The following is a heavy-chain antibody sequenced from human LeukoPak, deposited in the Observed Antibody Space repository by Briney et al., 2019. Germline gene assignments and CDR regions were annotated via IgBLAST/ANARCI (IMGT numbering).Heavy chain of an antibody. CDR2: IYYSGST. CDR1: GGSISSYY. CDR3: ARGYCSGGSCYSAAYYFDY. D-gene: IGHD2-15*01. V-gene: IGHV4-59*12. Sequence: SETLSLTCTVSGGSISSYYWSWIRQPPGKGLEWIGYIYYSGSTNYNPSLKSRVTISVDTSKNQFSLKLSSVTAADTAVYYCARGYCSGGSCYSAAYYFDYWGQGTLVTVSS. J-gene: IGHJ4*02.